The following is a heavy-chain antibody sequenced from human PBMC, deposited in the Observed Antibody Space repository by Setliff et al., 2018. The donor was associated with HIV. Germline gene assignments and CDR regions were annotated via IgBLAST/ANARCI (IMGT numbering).Heavy chain of an antibody. Sequence: SETLSLTCTVSGGSISSGSYYWSWIRQPAGKGLEWIGHIYTSGSTNYNPSLKSRVTISVDTSKNQFSLKLSSVTAADTAVYYCASELWFDWGHGTLVTVSS. CDR1: GGSISSGSYY. V-gene: IGHV4-61*09. J-gene: IGHJ4*01. CDR2: IYTSGST. CDR3: ASELWFD. D-gene: IGHD3-10*01.